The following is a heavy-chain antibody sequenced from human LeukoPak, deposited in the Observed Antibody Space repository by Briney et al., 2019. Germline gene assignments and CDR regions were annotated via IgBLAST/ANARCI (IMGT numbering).Heavy chain of an antibody. V-gene: IGHV3-21*01. CDR1: GFTFSRYS. CDR2: IRPTTIINYI. CDR3: ARGMVRYCYRDV. J-gene: IGHJ6*03. Sequence: GGSLTLSCAASGFTFSRYSMNWVRQAPGKGLEWVSSIRPTTIINYIHHADRMQGRFTVSRENAKSSLHLQMSRLRAEDMAVYFCARGMVRYCYRDVWGRGTGVSVS. D-gene: IGHD4/OR15-4a*01.